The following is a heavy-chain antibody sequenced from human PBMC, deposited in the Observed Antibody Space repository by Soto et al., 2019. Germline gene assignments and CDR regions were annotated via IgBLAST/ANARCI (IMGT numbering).Heavy chain of an antibody. J-gene: IGHJ3*02. CDR3: ARDVVPRALDAFDI. Sequence: PVGSLRLSCASSGFTFRSYTMNWVSQAQGKGLEWVSPISSSSSYIYYADSVKGRFTISRADAMNSLYLQMNRLRAEDTAVYYCARDVVPRALDAFDIWGQGTMVTVSS. CDR1: GFTFRSYT. CDR2: ISSSSSYI. V-gene: IGHV3-21*01. D-gene: IGHD2-2*01.